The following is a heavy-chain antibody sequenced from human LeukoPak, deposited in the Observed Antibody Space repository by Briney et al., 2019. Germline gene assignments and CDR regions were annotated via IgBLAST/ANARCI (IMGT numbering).Heavy chain of an antibody. CDR2: IHYSGST. V-gene: IGHV4-59*12. J-gene: IGHJ4*02. CDR1: GISINSYY. CDR3: ARLRKDYNHYFDY. Sequence: SETLSLTCTVSGISINSYYWSWIRQPPGKGLECIGLIHYSGSTDNNPSLKSRVTMSVDTSTNQFSLKLSSVTAADTAVYCCARLRKDYNHYFDYWGQGSLVTVSS. D-gene: IGHD4-11*01.